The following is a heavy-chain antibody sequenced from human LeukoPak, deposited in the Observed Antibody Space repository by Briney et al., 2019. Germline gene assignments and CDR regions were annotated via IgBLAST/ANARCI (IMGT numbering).Heavy chain of an antibody. CDR2: ISSSGSTI. J-gene: IGHJ4*02. V-gene: IGHV3-11*01. D-gene: IGHD5-18*01. Sequence: PGGSLRLSCAASGFTFSDYYMSWIRQAPGKGLEWVSYISSSGSTIYYADSVKGRFTISRDNAKNSLYLQMNSLRAEDTAVYYCAREPSDTAMVFDYWGQGTLVTASS. CDR1: GFTFSDYY. CDR3: AREPSDTAMVFDY.